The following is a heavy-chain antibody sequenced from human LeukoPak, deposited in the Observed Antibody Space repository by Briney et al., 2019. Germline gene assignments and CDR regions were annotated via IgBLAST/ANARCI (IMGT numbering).Heavy chain of an antibody. D-gene: IGHD3-3*01. CDR1: GFDFSTNI. Sequence: GGSLRLSCAASGFDFSTNILHWVRQAPGKGLGWLAVISEDGESAYYADSVRGRFSISRDSSKKTLYLQMNNLRPEDTAVYYCTRLDFWGRGTLVTVSS. CDR3: TRLDF. V-gene: IGHV3-30*03. CDR2: ISEDGESA. J-gene: IGHJ4*02.